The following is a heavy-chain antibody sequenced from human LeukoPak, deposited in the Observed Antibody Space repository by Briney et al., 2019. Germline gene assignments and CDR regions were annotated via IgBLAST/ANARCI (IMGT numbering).Heavy chain of an antibody. CDR3: ARDSAAAGKGYYYYYGMDV. V-gene: IGHV4-31*03. CDR1: GGSISSGGYY. CDR2: IYYSGST. D-gene: IGHD6-13*01. Sequence: PSETLSLTCTVSGGSISSGGYYWSWIRQHPGKGLEWIGYIYYSGSTYYNPSLKSRVTISVDTSKNQFSLKLSSVTAADTAVYYCARDSAAAGKGYYYYYGMDVWGQGTTVTVSS. J-gene: IGHJ6*02.